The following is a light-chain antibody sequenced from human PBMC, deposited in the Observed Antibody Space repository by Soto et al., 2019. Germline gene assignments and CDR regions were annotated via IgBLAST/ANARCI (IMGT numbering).Light chain of an antibody. Sequence: QLVLTQSPSASASLGTSVRLTCTLTSGPSSSAIAWHQQQPEKGPRYLMSLNSDGSHNKGDGIPDRFSGSSSGTERDLTISSLQSEDEADYYCQTWGAGIQVFGGGTKVTVL. CDR3: QTWGAGIQV. CDR1: SGPSSSA. CDR2: LNSDGSH. J-gene: IGLJ2*01. V-gene: IGLV4-69*01.